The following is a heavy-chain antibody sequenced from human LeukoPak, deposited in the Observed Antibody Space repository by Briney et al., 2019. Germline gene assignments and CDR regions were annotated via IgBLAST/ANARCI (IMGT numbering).Heavy chain of an antibody. Sequence: SETLSLTCAVSGGSISSGGYSWSWIRQPPGKGLEWFGYIYHSGSTYYNPSLKSRVTISVDKSKNQFSLKLSSVTAADTAVYYCARKLGSYDYVWGSYPHAFDIWGQGTMVTVSS. J-gene: IGHJ3*02. CDR3: ARKLGSYDYVWGSYPHAFDI. CDR2: IYHSGST. CDR1: GGSISSGGYS. D-gene: IGHD3-16*01. V-gene: IGHV4-30-2*02.